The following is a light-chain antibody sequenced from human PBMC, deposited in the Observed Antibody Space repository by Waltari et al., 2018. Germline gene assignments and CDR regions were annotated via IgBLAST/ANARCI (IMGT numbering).Light chain of an antibody. J-gene: IGKJ1*01. Sequence: EKVMTQSTATLSVSPGERATLSCRASQSISTNLAWYQQKPGRAPRLLIYGASTRATGIPARFSGSGSGTEFTLSISSLQSEDFAIYYCQQYNNWPRTFGQGTKVEIK. CDR2: GAS. CDR3: QQYNNWPRT. V-gene: IGKV3-15*01. CDR1: QSISTN.